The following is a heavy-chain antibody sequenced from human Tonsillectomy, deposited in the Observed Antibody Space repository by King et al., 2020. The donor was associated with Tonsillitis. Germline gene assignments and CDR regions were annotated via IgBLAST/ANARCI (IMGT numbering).Heavy chain of an antibody. CDR3: AREVLYDNVWGTYRPTYFDY. CDR1: GGSISSSSYY. CDR2: IYTSGST. J-gene: IGHJ4*02. V-gene: IGHV4-61*02. D-gene: IGHD3-16*02. Sequence: QLQESGPGLVKPSQTLSLTCTVSGGSISSSSYYWSWIRQPAGKGLEWIGLIYTSGSTNYNPSLKSRVTISLDTSKNQFSLKLSSVTAADTAVYYCAREVLYDNVWGTYRPTYFDYWGQGTLVTVSS.